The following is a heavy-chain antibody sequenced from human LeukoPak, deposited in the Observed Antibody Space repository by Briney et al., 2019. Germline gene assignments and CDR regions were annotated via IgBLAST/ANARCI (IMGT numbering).Heavy chain of an antibody. V-gene: IGHV4-39*07. CDR2: IYYSGST. CDR1: GGSISSSSYY. J-gene: IGHJ4*02. D-gene: IGHD5-18*01. Sequence: SETLSLTCTVSGGSISSSSYYWGWIRQPPGKGLEWIGSIYYSGSTYYNPSLKSQVTISVDTSKNQFSLKLSSVTAADTAVYYCARVYSYGYSTYTPIDYWGQGTLVTVSS. CDR3: ARVYSYGYSTYTPIDY.